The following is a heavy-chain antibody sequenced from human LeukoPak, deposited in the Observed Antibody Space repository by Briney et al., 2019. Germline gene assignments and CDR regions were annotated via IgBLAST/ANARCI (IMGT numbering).Heavy chain of an antibody. J-gene: IGHJ6*03. V-gene: IGHV4-39*01. D-gene: IGHD3-10*01. CDR2: IYYSGST. CDR1: GGSISSSSYY. Sequence: SETLSLTCTVSGGSISSSSYYCAWIHQPPGKGLEWIGSIYYSGSTYYNPSLRSRVTISVDTSKSQFSLKLSSVTAADTAVYYCARHNVVRGLAYYMDVWGKGTTVTVSS. CDR3: ARHNVVRGLAYYMDV.